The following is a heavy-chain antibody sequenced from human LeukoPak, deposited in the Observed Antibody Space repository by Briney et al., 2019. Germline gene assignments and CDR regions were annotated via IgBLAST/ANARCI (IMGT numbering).Heavy chain of an antibody. CDR3: AKDWDSSGGPHAFDI. V-gene: IGHV3-23*01. CDR1: GFTFSSYA. D-gene: IGHD6-25*01. J-gene: IGHJ3*02. Sequence: GGSLRLSCAASGFTFSSYAMSWVRQAPGKGLEWVSAISGSGGSPYYADSVKGRFTISRDNSKNTLYLQMNSLRAEDTAVYYCAKDWDSSGGPHAFDIWGQGTMVTVSS. CDR2: ISGSGGSP.